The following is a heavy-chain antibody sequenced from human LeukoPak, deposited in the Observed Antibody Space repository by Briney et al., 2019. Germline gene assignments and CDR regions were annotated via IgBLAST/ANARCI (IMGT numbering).Heavy chain of an antibody. CDR3: ARGYYETGGSYYGYSRWYLDL. Sequence: PSETLSLTCTVSDGSLSVYYWNWVRQSPGKGLEWIGYIYYSGSTNYNPSLRSRVSISVDKSQNQFSLKLTSVTAADTAVYYCARGYYETGGSYYGYSRWYLDLWGRGTLVTVSS. CDR2: IYYSGST. CDR1: DGSLSVYY. J-gene: IGHJ2*01. D-gene: IGHD3-22*01. V-gene: IGHV4-59*01.